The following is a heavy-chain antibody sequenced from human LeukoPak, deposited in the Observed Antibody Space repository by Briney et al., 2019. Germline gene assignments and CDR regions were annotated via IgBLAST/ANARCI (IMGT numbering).Heavy chain of an antibody. D-gene: IGHD6-19*01. J-gene: IGHJ6*02. CDR3: ARAQEYSSGWPYYYYGMDV. CDR2: ISWNSGSI. V-gene: IGHV3-9*01. Sequence: GGSLRLSCAASGFTFDDYAMHWVRQAPGKGLEWVSGISWNSGSIGYADSVKGRFTISRDNAKNSLYLQMNSLRAEDTAVYYCARAQEYSSGWPYYYYGMDVWGQGTTVTVSS. CDR1: GFTFDDYA.